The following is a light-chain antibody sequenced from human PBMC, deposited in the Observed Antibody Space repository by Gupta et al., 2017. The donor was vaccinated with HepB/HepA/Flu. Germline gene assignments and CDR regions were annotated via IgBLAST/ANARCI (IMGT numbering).Light chain of an antibody. CDR2: KVS. CDR3: MQGTHWPYT. J-gene: IGKJ2*01. CDR1: QSLVHSSGSTY. Sequence: DVVLTQSPLSLPVALGQPASISCRSSQSLVHSSGSTYLNWFHQRPGQSPRRLFYKVSNRDSGVPDRFSGSGSGSDFTLKISRVEAEDVGIYYCMQGTHWPYTFGQGTKLETK. V-gene: IGKV2-30*02.